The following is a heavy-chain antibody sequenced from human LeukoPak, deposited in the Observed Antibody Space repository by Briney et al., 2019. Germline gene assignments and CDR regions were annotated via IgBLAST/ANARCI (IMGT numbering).Heavy chain of an antibody. J-gene: IGHJ4*02. CDR3: AKDTPLTGYTSGWSSNSFDY. CDR2: INGAGDVR. CDR1: GFTFNSYA. V-gene: IGHV3-23*01. Sequence: GGSLRLSCAASGFTFNSYAMSWVRQAPGRGLEWVSTINGAGDVRDYADSVKGRFTISRDNSKDTLYLQMNSLRADDTAVYFCAKDTPLTGYTSGWSSNSFDYWGQGILAAVSS. D-gene: IGHD6-19*01.